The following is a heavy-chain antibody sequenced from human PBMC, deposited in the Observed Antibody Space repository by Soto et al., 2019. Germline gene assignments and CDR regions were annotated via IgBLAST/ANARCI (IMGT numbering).Heavy chain of an antibody. J-gene: IGHJ6*02. CDR1: GFTFSSYA. CDR3: ARRKLLRDYYYGMDV. Sequence: QVQLVESGGGVVQPGRSLRLSCAASGFTFSSYAMHWVRQAPGKGLEWVAVISYDGSNKYYADSVKGRFTISRDNSKNTLYLQMNSLRAEDTAVYYCARRKLLRDYYYGMDVWVQETTVTVSS. D-gene: IGHD2-15*01. V-gene: IGHV3-30-3*01. CDR2: ISYDGSNK.